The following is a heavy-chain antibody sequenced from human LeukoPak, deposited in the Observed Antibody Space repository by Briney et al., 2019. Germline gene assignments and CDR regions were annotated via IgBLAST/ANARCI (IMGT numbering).Heavy chain of an antibody. V-gene: IGHV3-21*01. CDR3: ARDLGTRKSIAFAD. CDR1: GFSFSSYR. J-gene: IGHJ4*02. Sequence: GGSLRLSCAASGFSFSSYRMNWVCPAPGKGLGWVASISSNNGYIYYADSVKGRFTISRDNGENSLHLQMNSLRAEDAAVYYCARDLGTRKSIAFADWGQGTLVTVSS. CDR2: ISSNNGYI. D-gene: IGHD6-6*01.